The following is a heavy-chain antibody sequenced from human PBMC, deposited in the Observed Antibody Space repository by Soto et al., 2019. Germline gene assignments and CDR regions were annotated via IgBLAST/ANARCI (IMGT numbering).Heavy chain of an antibody. CDR2: ISGSGGRT. V-gene: IGHV3-23*01. CDR3: AKADDFWSGYHIYYYYGMDV. CDR1: GFTFSSYA. Sequence: VGSLRLSCAASGFTFSSYAMSWVRQAPGKGLEWVSGISGSGGRTYYADSVKGRFTISRDNSKHTLYLQMNSLRAEDTAVYYCAKADDFWSGYHIYYYYGMDVWGQGTTVTVSS. J-gene: IGHJ6*02. D-gene: IGHD3-3*01.